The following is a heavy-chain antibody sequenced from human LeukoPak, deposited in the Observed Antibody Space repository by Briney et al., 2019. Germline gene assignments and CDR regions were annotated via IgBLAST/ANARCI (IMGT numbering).Heavy chain of an antibody. V-gene: IGHV3-30*18. J-gene: IGHJ4*02. CDR3: AKLRLRFVDY. Sequence: PGGSLRLSCAASRFIFRNYGMHSVRQAPGKGLEWVAFISSDGTNKDYADSVKGRFSISRDNSKNTLYLPMNSLRAEDTGVYYCAKLRLRFVDYWGQKTLVTVSS. CDR1: RFIFRNYG. CDR2: ISSDGTNK. D-gene: IGHD3-16*01.